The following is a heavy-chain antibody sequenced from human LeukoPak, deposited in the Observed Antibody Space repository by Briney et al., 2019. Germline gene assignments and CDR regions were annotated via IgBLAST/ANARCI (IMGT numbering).Heavy chain of an antibody. CDR3: ATGNYNSGSYGSGF. V-gene: IGHV3-69-1*01. Sequence: GGSLRLSCAASGFTFSAYNMNWVRQAPGKGLEWISFISPSNTIYCVDSVKGRFTISRDNAQNSLYLQMNSLSAEDTAVYHCATGNYNSGSYGSGFWGQGTLVTVSS. J-gene: IGHJ4*02. CDR2: ISPSNTI. D-gene: IGHD3-10*01. CDR1: GFTFSAYN.